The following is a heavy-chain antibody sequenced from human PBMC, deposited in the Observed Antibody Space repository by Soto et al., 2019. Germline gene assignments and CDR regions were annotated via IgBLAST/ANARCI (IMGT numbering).Heavy chain of an antibody. CDR2: IIPIFGTA. V-gene: IGHV1-69*01. D-gene: IGHD2-15*01. CDR3: AREKSSHTSHYYYYGMDV. Sequence: QVQLVQSGAEVKTPGSSVKVSCKASGGTFSSYAISWVRQAPGQGLEWMGGIIPIFGTANYAQKFQGRVTITADESTSTAYMELSSLRSEDTAVYYCAREKSSHTSHYYYYGMDVWGQGTTVTVSS. J-gene: IGHJ6*02. CDR1: GGTFSSYA.